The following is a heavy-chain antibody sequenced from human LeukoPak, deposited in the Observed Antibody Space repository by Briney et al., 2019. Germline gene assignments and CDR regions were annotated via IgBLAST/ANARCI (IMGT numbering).Heavy chain of an antibody. V-gene: IGHV4-30-2*03. CDR2: IYHSGST. CDR3: AMGTTYYDFWSGYYPAFDY. Sequence: SETLSLTCAVSGGSISSGGYSWSWIRQPPGKGLAWIGYIYHSGSTYYNPSLKSRVTISVDTSKNQFSLKLSSVTAADTAVYYCAMGTTYYDFWSGYYPAFDYWGQGTLVTVSS. D-gene: IGHD3-3*01. CDR1: GGSISSGGYS. J-gene: IGHJ4*02.